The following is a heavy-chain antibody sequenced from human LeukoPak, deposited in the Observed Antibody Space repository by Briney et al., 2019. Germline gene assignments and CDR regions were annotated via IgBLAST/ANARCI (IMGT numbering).Heavy chain of an antibody. CDR1: GFTFSSYE. Sequence: GGSLRLSCAASGFTFSSYEMNWVRQAPGKGLEWVSALTNSGGSGGVTYYADSVKGRFIISRDYSKSTLYLQLSSLRAEDTAVYYCAKAMSTDHYDSRGFYRVDFDSWGQGTLVTVSS. V-gene: IGHV3-23*01. D-gene: IGHD3-22*01. J-gene: IGHJ4*02. CDR2: LTNSGGSGGVT. CDR3: AKAMSTDHYDSRGFYRVDFDS.